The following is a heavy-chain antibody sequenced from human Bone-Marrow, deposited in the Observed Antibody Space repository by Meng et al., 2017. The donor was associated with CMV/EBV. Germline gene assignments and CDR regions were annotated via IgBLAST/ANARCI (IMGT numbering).Heavy chain of an antibody. CDR1: GYTFTGYY. V-gene: IGHV1-2*02. CDR2: INPNSGGT. CDR3: ASHSGYNDLYYYYGMDV. Sequence: ASVKVSCKASGYTFTGYYMHWVRQAPGQGLEWMGWINPNSGGTNYAQKFQGRVTMTRDTSISTAYMELSSLRSEDTAVYYCASHSGYNDLYYYYGMDVWGQGTTVTVSS. J-gene: IGHJ6*01. D-gene: IGHD3-22*01.